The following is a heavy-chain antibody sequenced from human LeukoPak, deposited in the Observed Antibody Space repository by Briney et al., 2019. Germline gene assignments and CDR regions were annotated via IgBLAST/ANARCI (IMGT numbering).Heavy chain of an antibody. D-gene: IGHD6-13*01. V-gene: IGHV1-18*01. CDR1: GYTFTSYG. CDR3: ARIAGTGDYSSSWYDY. CDR2: ISAYNGNT. J-gene: IGHJ4*02. Sequence: AASVKVSCKASGYTFTSYGISWVRQAPGQGLEWMGWISAYNGNTNYAQKLQGRVTMTTDTSTSTAYMELRSLRSDDTAVYYCARIAGTGDYSSSWYDYWGQGTLVTVSS.